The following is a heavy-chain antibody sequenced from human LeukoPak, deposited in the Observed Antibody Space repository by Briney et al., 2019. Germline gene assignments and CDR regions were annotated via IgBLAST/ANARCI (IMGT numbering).Heavy chain of an antibody. J-gene: IGHJ4*02. D-gene: IGHD6-19*01. CDR2: MYYSGST. CDR3: AGNIAVADRGDFDY. V-gene: IGHV4-61*01. CDR1: GGSVSSGSYY. Sequence: SETLSLTCTVSGGSVSSGSYYWSWIRQPPGKRLDWIGYMYYSGSTNYNPSLKSRVTISVDTSKNQFSLKLSSVTAADTAVYYCAGNIAVADRGDFDYWGQGTLVTVSS.